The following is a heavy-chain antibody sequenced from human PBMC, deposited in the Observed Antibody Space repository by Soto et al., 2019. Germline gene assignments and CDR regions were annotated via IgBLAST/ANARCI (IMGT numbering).Heavy chain of an antibody. CDR1: GGSISSNY. CDR2: IYHSGST. D-gene: IGHD6-6*01. J-gene: IGHJ4*02. V-gene: IGHV4-59*01. CDR3: AREGSSSYFDY. Sequence: SETLSLTCSVSGGSISSNYWSWIRQPPGTGLEWIGYIYHSGSTNYNPSLKSRVTISVDTSKNQFSLKLSSVTAAATAVYYCAREGSSSYFDYWGQGTLVTVSS.